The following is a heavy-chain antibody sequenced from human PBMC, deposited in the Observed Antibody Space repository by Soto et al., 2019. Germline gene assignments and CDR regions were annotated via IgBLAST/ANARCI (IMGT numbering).Heavy chain of an antibody. D-gene: IGHD6-6*01. J-gene: IGHJ3*02. V-gene: IGHV1-3*01. CDR1: GYTFTSYA. CDR2: INAGNGNT. CDR3: ERGSRIAARAFDI. Sequence: ASVKVSCKASGYTFTSYAMHWVRQAPGQRLEWMGWINAGNGNTKYSQKFQGRVTITRDTSSSTAYMELISLRSDDTAVYYCERGSRIAARAFDIWGQGTMVTVSS.